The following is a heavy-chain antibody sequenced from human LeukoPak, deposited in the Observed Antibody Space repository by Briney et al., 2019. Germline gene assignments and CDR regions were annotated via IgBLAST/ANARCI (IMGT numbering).Heavy chain of an antibody. CDR1: GGSISRYY. CDR3: ARSDYHNSGSHTVFDAFDI. CDR2: IDDSGNT. Sequence: PSETLSLTCTVSGGSISRYYWSWIRRPPGKGLEWIGYIDDSGNTNYNPSLKSQVTISVDKSKNQFSLKLSFVTAADTAMYYCARSDYHNSGSHTVFDAFDIWGQGTRVTVSS. J-gene: IGHJ3*02. D-gene: IGHD3-10*01. V-gene: IGHV4-59*01.